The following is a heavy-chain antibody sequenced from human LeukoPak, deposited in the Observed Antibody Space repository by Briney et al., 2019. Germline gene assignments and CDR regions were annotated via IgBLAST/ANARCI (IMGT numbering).Heavy chain of an antibody. Sequence: SQTLSLTCTVSGGSIRSSSYYWGWIRQPPGKGLEWIGSIYYSGSTYYNPSLKSRVTISVDTSKNQFSLKLSSVTAADTAVYYCARDRSSTVTTFTLWGQGTLVTVSS. CDR2: IYYSGST. J-gene: IGHJ4*02. V-gene: IGHV4-39*02. CDR1: GGSIRSSSYY. D-gene: IGHD4-11*01. CDR3: ARDRSSTVTTFTL.